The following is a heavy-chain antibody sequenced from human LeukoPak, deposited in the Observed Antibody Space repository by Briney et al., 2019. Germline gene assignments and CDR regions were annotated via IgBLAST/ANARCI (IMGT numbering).Heavy chain of an antibody. CDR1: GFTFSSYS. CDR2: ISSSSSYI. D-gene: IGHD1-26*01. CDR3: ARDGPGTGAFDI. V-gene: IGHV3-21*01. Sequence: GGSLRLSCAASGFTFSSYSMNWVRQAPGKGLEWVSSISSSSSYIYYADSVKGRFTISRDNAKNSLYLQMNSLRAEDTAVYYCARDGPGTGAFDIWGQGTMVTVSS. J-gene: IGHJ3*02.